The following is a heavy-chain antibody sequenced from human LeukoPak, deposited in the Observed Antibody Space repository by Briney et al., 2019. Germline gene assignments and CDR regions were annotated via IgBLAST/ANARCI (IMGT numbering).Heavy chain of an antibody. Sequence: GSLRLSCAASGFTFSSYGMHWVRQAPGKGLEWVAFIRYDGSNKYYADSVKGRFTISRDNSKNTLYLQMNSLRAEDTAVYYCAKATYYYDSSGPEFDYWGQGTLVTVSS. CDR1: GFTFSSYG. D-gene: IGHD3-22*01. CDR2: IRYDGSNK. CDR3: AKATYYYDSSGPEFDY. J-gene: IGHJ4*02. V-gene: IGHV3-30*02.